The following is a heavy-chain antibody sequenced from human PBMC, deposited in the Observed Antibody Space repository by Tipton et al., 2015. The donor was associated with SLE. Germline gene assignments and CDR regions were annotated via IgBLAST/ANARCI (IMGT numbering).Heavy chain of an antibody. D-gene: IGHD3-9*01. CDR3: VLVITNYYYYYMDV. J-gene: IGHJ6*03. CDR1: GYTFISYG. CDR2: ISAYNGNT. V-gene: IGHV1-18*01. Sequence: QVQLVQSGAEVKKPGASVKVSCKASGYTFISYGISWVRQAPGQGLEWMGWISAYNGNTNYAQKLQGGVTMTTDTSTSTAYMELRSLRSDDTAVYYCVLVITNYYYYYMDVWGKGTTVTVSS.